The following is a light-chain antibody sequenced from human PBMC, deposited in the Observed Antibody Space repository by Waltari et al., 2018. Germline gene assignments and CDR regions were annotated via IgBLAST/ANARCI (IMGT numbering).Light chain of an antibody. CDR1: QSVGKY. CDR3: QKYVNLPAT. J-gene: IGKJ1*01. Sequence: EIVLTQSPAPLSLSPGERATLSCRASQSVGKYLTWYQQKPGQAPRLLIYDSSTRATGIPDRFSGSGSGTDFSLTISRLESEDFAVYYCQKYVNLPATFGQGTKVEIK. V-gene: IGKV3-20*01. CDR2: DSS.